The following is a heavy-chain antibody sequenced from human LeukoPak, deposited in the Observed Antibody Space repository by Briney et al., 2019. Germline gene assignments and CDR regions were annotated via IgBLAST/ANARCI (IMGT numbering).Heavy chain of an antibody. J-gene: IGHJ4*02. CDR3: ARVTDRDNSSGGY. V-gene: IGHV4-34*01. CDR1: GGSFSGYY. CDR2: INHSGST. Sequence: PSETLSLTCAVYGGSFSGYYWSWIRQPPGKGLEWIGEINHSGSTNYNPSLESRVTISVDTSKNQFSLKLSSVTAADTAVYYCARVTDRDNSSGGYWGQGTLVTVSS. D-gene: IGHD6-19*01.